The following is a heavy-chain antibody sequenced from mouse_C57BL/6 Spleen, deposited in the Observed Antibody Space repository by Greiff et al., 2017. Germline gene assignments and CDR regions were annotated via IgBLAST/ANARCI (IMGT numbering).Heavy chain of an antibody. V-gene: IGHV1-69*01. CDR3: ARRVSYARDY. D-gene: IGHD2-2*01. J-gene: IGHJ4*01. CDR2: IDPSDSYT. Sequence: VQLQQPGAELVMPGASVKLSCKASGYTFTSYWMHWVKQRPGQGLEWIGEIDPSDSYTNYNQKFKGKSTLTVDKSSSTAYMQLSSLTSEDSAVYYCARRVSYARDYWGQGTSVTVSS. CDR1: GYTFTSYW.